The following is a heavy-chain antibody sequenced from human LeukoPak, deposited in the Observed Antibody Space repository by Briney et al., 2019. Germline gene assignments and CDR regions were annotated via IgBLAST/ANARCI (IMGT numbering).Heavy chain of an antibody. J-gene: IGHJ2*01. CDR2: IYYSGST. V-gene: IGHV4-59*01. D-gene: IGHD3-9*01. CDR3: ARTPHYYDILTGYYAPYWYFDL. Sequence: PSETLSLTCTVSGGSISSYYWSWIRQPPGKGLGWIGYIYYSGSTNYNPSLKSRVTISVDTSKNQFSLKLSSVTAADTAVYYCARTPHYYDILTGYYAPYWYFDLWGRGTLVTVSS. CDR1: GGSISSYY.